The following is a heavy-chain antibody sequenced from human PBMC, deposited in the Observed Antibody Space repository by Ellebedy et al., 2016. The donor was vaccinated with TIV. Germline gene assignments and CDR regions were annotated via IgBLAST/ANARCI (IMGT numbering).Heavy chain of an antibody. CDR2: ISGRGGTK. D-gene: IGHD4-17*01. CDR1: GFTFNNYV. Sequence: GESLKISCAASGFTFNNYVMTLVRHAPGKGLEWVSAISGRGGTKYYADSVKGRFTISRDNSRSTLYLQMNSLRAEDTDVYYCAKFNGDDHPYQFDYWGQGTLVTVSS. J-gene: IGHJ4*02. CDR3: AKFNGDDHPYQFDY. V-gene: IGHV3-23*01.